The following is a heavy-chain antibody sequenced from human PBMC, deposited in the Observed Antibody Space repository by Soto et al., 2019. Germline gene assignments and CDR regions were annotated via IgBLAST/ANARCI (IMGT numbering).Heavy chain of an antibody. Sequence: QVQLVQSGGEVKKPGASVKVSCKTSGYSFTTYGISWVRQAPGQGLEWMGWISAYNGNTNYALKLQGRITMTTDTSTSTAYMERRSLRSDDTVVYYCAREGPAPYYYYGMDVWGQGSTVTVSS. CDR3: AREGPAPYYYYGMDV. CDR2: ISAYNGNT. J-gene: IGHJ6*02. V-gene: IGHV1-18*01. CDR1: GYSFTTYG.